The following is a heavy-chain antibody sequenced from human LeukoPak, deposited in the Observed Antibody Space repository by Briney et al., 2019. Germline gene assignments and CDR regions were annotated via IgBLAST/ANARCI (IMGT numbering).Heavy chain of an antibody. CDR1: GYTFTSYA. V-gene: IGHV7-4-1*02. Sequence: ASVKVSCKASGYTFTSYAMNWVRQAPGQGLEWMGWINTNTGNPTYAQGFTGRFVFSLDTSVSTAYLRISSLKAEDTAVYYCARRTLAYCGGDCRTYWFDPWGQGTLVTVSS. CDR3: ARRTLAYCGGDCRTYWFDP. D-gene: IGHD2-21*02. J-gene: IGHJ5*02. CDR2: INTNTGNP.